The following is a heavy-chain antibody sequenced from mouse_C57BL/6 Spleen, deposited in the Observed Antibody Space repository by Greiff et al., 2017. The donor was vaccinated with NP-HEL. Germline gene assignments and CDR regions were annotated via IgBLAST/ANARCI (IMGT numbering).Heavy chain of an antibody. CDR3: ARDRDYDYFDY. J-gene: IGHJ2*01. D-gene: IGHD2-4*01. Sequence: EVKVEESGGGLVKPGGSLKLSCAASGFTFSSYAMSWVRQTPEKRLEWVATISDGGSYTYYPDNVKGRFTISRDNAKNNLYLQMSHLKSEDTAMYYCARDRDYDYFDYWGQGTTLTVSS. CDR1: GFTFSSYA. CDR2: ISDGGSYT. V-gene: IGHV5-4*01.